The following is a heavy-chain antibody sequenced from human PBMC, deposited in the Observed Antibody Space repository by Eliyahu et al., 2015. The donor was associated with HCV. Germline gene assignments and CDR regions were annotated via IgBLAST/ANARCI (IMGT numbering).Heavy chain of an antibody. J-gene: IGHJ4*02. CDR2: IYPGDSDT. CDR3: ARLADY. Sequence: EVQLVQSGAEVKKPGXSLKISCKGSGYNXTNYXXGWVRXXPGKGLEWMGIIYPGDSDTRYSPSFQGQVTISADKSMTTAYLQWSSLKASDTAMYYCARLADYWGQGTLVTVSS. V-gene: IGHV5-51*01. CDR1: GYNXTNYX.